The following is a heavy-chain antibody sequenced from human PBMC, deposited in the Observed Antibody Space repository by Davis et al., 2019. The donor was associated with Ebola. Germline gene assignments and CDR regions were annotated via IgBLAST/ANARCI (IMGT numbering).Heavy chain of an antibody. D-gene: IGHD3-22*01. Sequence: ASVKVSCKASGYTFTSYAMNWVRQAPGHGLEWMGWISAYNGNTNYAQKLQGRVTMTTDTSTSTAYMELRSLRSDDTAVYFCARSITMIVVAYFDIWGQGTMVTVSS. CDR2: ISAYNGNT. V-gene: IGHV1-18*01. CDR1: GYTFTSYA. J-gene: IGHJ3*02. CDR3: ARSITMIVVAYFDI.